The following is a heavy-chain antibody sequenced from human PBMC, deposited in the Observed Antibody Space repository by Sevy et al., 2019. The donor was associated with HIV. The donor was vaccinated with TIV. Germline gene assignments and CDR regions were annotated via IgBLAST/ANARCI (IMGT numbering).Heavy chain of an antibody. CDR1: RLTFSSSS. Sequence: GGSLRLSCAASRLTFSSSSVNWVRQAPGKGLEWVSYISSSSTTIYYADSVKGRFTISRDNAKNSLYLQMNSLRDEDTAVYYCARGFMGADYYDGMDVWGQGTTVTVSS. V-gene: IGHV3-48*02. J-gene: IGHJ6*02. CDR2: ISSSSTTI. CDR3: ARGFMGADYYDGMDV. D-gene: IGHD3-3*01.